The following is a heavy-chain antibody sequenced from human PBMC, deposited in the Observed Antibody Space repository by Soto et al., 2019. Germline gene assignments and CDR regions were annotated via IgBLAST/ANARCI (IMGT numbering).Heavy chain of an antibody. CDR2: ISTYNGNT. D-gene: IGHD2-15*01. CDR1: GYTFTTYD. V-gene: IGHV1-18*01. CDR3: ARDPYNVVVVNAPNRYGMDV. J-gene: IGHJ6*04. Sequence: ASVKVSCKASGYTFTTYDMSWVRQAPGQGLEWMGRISTYNGNTNYPQSLQGRLTMTTDTSTTTAYMELRSLRSDDTAVYYCARDPYNVVVVNAPNRYGMDVWGKGTTVTVSS.